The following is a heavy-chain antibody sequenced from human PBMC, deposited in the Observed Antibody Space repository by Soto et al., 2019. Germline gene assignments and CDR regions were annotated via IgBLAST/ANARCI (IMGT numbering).Heavy chain of an antibody. V-gene: IGHV4-59*08. CDR3: ARQVRALDY. CDR2: IYYSGST. D-gene: IGHD3-10*01. Sequence: SETLSLTCTVSGGSISSHYWSWIRQPPGQGLEWIGYIYYSGSTNYNPSLKSRVTISVDTSKSQFSLRLSSVTAADTAVYYCARQVRALDYWGQGTLVTVSS. J-gene: IGHJ4*02. CDR1: GGSISSHY.